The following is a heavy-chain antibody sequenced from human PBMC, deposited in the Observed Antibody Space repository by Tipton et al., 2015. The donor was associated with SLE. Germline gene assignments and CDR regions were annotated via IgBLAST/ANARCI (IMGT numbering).Heavy chain of an antibody. J-gene: IGHJ4*02. CDR1: GGSIRSGGYY. Sequence: TLSLTCTVSGGSIRSGGYYWSWIRQHPGKGLEWIGYIYYSGSTYYNPSLKSRVTISVDTSKNQFSLKLSSLTAADTAVYYFARERRGFHASSGYSDCWGQGSLVTVSS. CDR2: IYYSGST. D-gene: IGHD3-22*01. CDR3: ARERRGFHASSGYSDC. V-gene: IGHV4-31*03.